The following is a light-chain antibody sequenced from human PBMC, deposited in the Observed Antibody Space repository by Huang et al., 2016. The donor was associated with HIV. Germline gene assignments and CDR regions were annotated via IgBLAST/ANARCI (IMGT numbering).Light chain of an antibody. J-gene: IGKJ1*01. CDR1: QSASSTY. V-gene: IGKV3-20*01. CDR3: QQYFVSPWT. CDR2: GVS. Sequence: EIVLTQSPGTLSLSPGERATLSCRASQSASSTYLAWYQQKPGQAPRLLIDGVSSRATGIPDRFSGSGSGTDFTLTISRLEPEDFAVYYCQQYFVSPWTFGQGTKVEIK.